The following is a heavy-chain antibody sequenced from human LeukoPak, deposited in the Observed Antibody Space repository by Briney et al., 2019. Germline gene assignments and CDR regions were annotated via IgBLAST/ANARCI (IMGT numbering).Heavy chain of an antibody. CDR2: ISGSGGST. J-gene: IGHJ4*02. CDR1: GFIFSSYA. Sequence: PGGSLRLSCAASGFIFSSYAMSWVRQSPGKGLEWVSAISGSGGSTYYADSVKGRFTISRDNSKNTLYLQMNSLRAEDTAVYYCARAREGFDYWGQGTLVTVSS. V-gene: IGHV3-23*01. CDR3: ARAREGFDY.